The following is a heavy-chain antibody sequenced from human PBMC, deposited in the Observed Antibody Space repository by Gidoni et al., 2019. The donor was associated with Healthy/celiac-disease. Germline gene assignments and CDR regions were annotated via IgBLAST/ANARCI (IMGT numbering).Heavy chain of an antibody. V-gene: IGHV3-30-3*01. CDR2: ISYDGSNK. J-gene: IGHJ6*02. Sequence: QVQLVESGGGVVQPGRSLRISCAASGFTFSRYAMHWVRQAPGKGLEWVAVISYDGSNKYYADSVKGRFTISRDNSKNTLYLQRNSLRAEDTAVYYCAGLYGDYEARYGMDVWGQGTTVTVSS. D-gene: IGHD4-17*01. CDR3: AGLYGDYEARYGMDV. CDR1: GFTFSRYA.